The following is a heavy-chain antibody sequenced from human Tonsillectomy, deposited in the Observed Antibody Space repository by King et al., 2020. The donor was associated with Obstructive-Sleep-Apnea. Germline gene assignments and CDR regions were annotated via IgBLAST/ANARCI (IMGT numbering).Heavy chain of an antibody. CDR1: GYSFTSYW. CDR3: AGNYDDRRDYFDY. D-gene: IGHD3-22*01. V-gene: IGHV5-51*01. J-gene: IGHJ4*02. CDR2: IYPYDSDT. Sequence: QLVQSGAEVKKPGESLKISCKGSGYSFTSYWIGWVRRMPGEGLEWMGIIYPYDSDTGYSPSFQGQVTISADKAIRTAYLQGGSLKASDTAMYYCAGNYDDRRDYFDYWGQGTLLTVSS.